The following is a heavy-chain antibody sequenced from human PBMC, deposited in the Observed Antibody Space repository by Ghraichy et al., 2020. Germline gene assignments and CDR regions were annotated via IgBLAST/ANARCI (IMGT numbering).Heavy chain of an antibody. D-gene: IGHD7-27*01. CDR1: GFSFSIYG. Sequence: GGSLRLSCAASGFSFSIYGMHWVHQAPGKGLEWVAVISYDGSKKYYGDSVKARFTISRNNSKNTLNLQMNSLRAEDTAVYYCAKDQRGSNWGDFFYGIDVWGQGTTVTVSS. V-gene: IGHV3-30*18. CDR2: ISYDGSKK. J-gene: IGHJ6*02. CDR3: AKDQRGSNWGDFFYGIDV.